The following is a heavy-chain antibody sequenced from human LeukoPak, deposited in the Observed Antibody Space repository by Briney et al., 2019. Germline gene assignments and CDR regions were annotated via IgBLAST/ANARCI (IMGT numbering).Heavy chain of an antibody. CDR1: GFTFSSYW. CDR3: ARSHQWLVRDAFDI. CDR2: IKQDGSEK. D-gene: IGHD6-19*01. V-gene: IGHV3-7*01. Sequence: PGGSLRLSCAASGFTFSSYWMSWVRQAPGKGLEWVANIKQDGSEKYYVDSVKGRFTISRDNAKNSLYLQMNSLRAEDTAVYYCARSHQWLVRDAFDIWGQGTMVTVSS. J-gene: IGHJ3*02.